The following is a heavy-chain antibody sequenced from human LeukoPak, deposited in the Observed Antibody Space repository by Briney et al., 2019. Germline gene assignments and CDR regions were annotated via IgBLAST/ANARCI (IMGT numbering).Heavy chain of an antibody. D-gene: IGHD4-17*01. J-gene: IGHJ5*02. CDR3: ARDTNGDGWFDP. CDR1: GFTFSSDW. Sequence: GGSLRLSCAASGFTFSSDWMHWVRQAAGKGLVWVSRINNDGSTTAYADSVKGRFTISRDNAKNTLYLQMNSLRAEDTSVYYCARDTNGDGWFDPWGQGTLVTVSS. V-gene: IGHV3-74*01. CDR2: INNDGSTT.